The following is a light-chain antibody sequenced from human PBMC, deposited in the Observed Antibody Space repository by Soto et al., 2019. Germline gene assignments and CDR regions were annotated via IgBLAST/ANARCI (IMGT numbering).Light chain of an antibody. CDR1: QSISHW. CDR3: QQYNSYPWT. V-gene: IGKV1-5*03. CDR2: KTS. Sequence: DIQMTQFPSTLSAFVGDRVTITCRASQSISHWLAWYRQKPGKAPKLLIYKTSSLKSGVPLRFSGSGSGTEFTLTISSLQPDDFATYYCQQYNSYPWTFGQGTKLEIK. J-gene: IGKJ1*01.